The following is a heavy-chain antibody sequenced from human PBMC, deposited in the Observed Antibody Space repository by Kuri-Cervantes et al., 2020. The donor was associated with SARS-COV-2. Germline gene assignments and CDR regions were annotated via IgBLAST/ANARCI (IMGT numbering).Heavy chain of an antibody. J-gene: IGHJ4*02. V-gene: IGHV3-66*04. CDR1: GFTVSSNY. D-gene: IGHD2/OR15-2a*01. CDR2: IYSGGST. Sequence: GESLKISCAASGFTVSSNYMSWVRQAPGKGLEWVSVIYSGGSTYYADSVKGRFTISRDNSKNTLYLQMTSLTVEDTAVYYCARPTTFSNFFDYWGQGALVTVSS. CDR3: ARPTTFSNFFDY.